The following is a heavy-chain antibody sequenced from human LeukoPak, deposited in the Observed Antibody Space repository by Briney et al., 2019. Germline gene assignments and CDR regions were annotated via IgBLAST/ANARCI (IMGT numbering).Heavy chain of an antibody. D-gene: IGHD3-10*01. J-gene: IGHJ6*03. CDR2: INHSGST. CDR3: ARRYGSGSYYKGPLYYYYMDV. V-gene: IGHV4-34*01. CDR1: Y. Sequence: YWIGWIRQPPGKGLEWIGEINHSGSTNYNPSLKSRVTISVDTSKNQFSLKLSSVTAADTAVYYCARRYGSGSYYKGPLYYYYMDVWGKGTTVTISS.